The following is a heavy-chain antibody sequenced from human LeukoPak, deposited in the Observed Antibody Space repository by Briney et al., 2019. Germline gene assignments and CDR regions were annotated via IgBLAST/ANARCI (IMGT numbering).Heavy chain of an antibody. Sequence: GGSLRLSCAASGFSLSAYWMTWVRQAPGKGLEWVANINRDGSQKNHVDSVKGRFTISRDNAENSLYLQMNSLRAEDTAVYYCARGVGYCSSTSCYFFDYWGQGTLVAVSS. D-gene: IGHD2-2*01. CDR3: ARGVGYCSSTSCYFFDY. V-gene: IGHV3-7*01. J-gene: IGHJ4*02. CDR1: GFSLSAYW. CDR2: INRDGSQK.